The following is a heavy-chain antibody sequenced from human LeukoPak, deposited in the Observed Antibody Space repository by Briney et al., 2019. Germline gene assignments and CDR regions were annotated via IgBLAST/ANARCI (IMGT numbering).Heavy chain of an antibody. CDR3: ARGDCSSTSCSFHP. J-gene: IGHJ5*02. CDR1: GGSISSYY. V-gene: IGHV4-59*01. CDR2: IYYSGST. Sequence: SETLSLTCTVAGGSISSYYWSWIRQPLGKGLEWIGYIYYSGSTNYNPSLKSRVSISVDTSKNQFSLKLSSVTAADTAVYYCARGDCSSTSCSFHPWGQGTLVTVSS. D-gene: IGHD2-2*01.